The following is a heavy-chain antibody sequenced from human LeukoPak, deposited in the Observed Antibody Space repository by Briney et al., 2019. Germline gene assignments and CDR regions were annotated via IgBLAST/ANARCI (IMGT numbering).Heavy chain of an antibody. V-gene: IGHV3-53*01. D-gene: IGHD6-19*01. CDR2: IYSGGST. CDR1: GFTVSSNY. Sequence: GGSLRLSCAASGFTVSSNYMSWVRQAPGKGLEWVSVIYSGGSTYYADSVKGRFTISRDNSKNTPYLQMNSLRAEDTAVYYCARQQWLGSIDYWGQGTLVTVSS. J-gene: IGHJ4*02. CDR3: ARQQWLGSIDY.